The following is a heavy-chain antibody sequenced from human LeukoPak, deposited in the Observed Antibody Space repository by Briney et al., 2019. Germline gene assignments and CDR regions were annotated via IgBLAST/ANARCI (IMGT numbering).Heavy chain of an antibody. D-gene: IGHD3-22*01. CDR1: GYTFTSYG. J-gene: IGHJ4*02. CDR3: ARDSPGGSDSSGRGTYFDY. V-gene: IGHV1-18*01. CDR2: ISAYNGNT. Sequence: ASVKVSCKASGYTFTSYGISWVRQAPGQGLEWMGWISAYNGNTNYAQKVQYRVTMTTDTSTSTAYMELRSLRSDDTAVYYCARDSPGGSDSSGRGTYFDYWGQGTLVTVSS.